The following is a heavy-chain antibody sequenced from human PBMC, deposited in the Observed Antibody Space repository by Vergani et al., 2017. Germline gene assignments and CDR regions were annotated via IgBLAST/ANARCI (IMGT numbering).Heavy chain of an antibody. Sequence: QVQLQESGPGLVKPSQTLSLTCTVSGGSISSGGYYWSWIRQHPGKGLEWIGYIYYSGSTYYNPSLKSRVTISVDTSKNQFFLKLSSVTAADTAVYYCARSWVYDSSGYRYYFDYWGQGTLVTVSS. CDR3: ARSWVYDSSGYRYYFDY. D-gene: IGHD3-22*01. CDR2: IYYSGST. CDR1: GGSISSGGYY. J-gene: IGHJ4*02. V-gene: IGHV4-31*03.